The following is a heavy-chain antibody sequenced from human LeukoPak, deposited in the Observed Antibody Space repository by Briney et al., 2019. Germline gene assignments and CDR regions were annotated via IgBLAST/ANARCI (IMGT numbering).Heavy chain of an antibody. CDR3: AKYDFWSGYHDY. D-gene: IGHD3-3*01. CDR2: IYYSGSI. J-gene: IGHJ4*02. Sequence: TSETLSLTCTVSGGSISSYYWSWIQQPPGKGLEWIGYIYYSGSINYNPSLKSRVTISVDTSKAQFSLKLSSVTAADTAVYYCAKYDFWSGYHDYWGQGTLVTVSS. V-gene: IGHV4-59*12. CDR1: GGSISSYY.